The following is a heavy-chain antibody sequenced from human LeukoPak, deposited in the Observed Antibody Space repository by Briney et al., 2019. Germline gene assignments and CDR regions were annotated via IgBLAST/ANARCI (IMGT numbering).Heavy chain of an antibody. J-gene: IGHJ4*02. D-gene: IGHD3-10*01. CDR1: DYSISSGYY. Sequence: PSETLSLTCSVSDYSISSGYYWGWIRQPPGKGLEWIGSMEWIGSIYHSGSAYYNPSLKSRVTISVDTSKNQFSLKLSSVTAADTAVYYCARRFGGSGSYGFDYWGQGTLVTVSS. V-gene: IGHV4-38-2*02. CDR3: ARRFGGSGSYGFDY. CDR2: IYHSGSA.